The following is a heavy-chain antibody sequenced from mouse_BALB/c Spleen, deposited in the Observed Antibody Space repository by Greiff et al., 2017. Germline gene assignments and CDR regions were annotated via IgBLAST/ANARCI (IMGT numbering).Heavy chain of an antibody. V-gene: IGHV2-9*02. CDR3: ARERGYDGYAMDY. J-gene: IGHJ4*01. CDR2: IWAGGST. CDR1: GFSLTSYG. Sequence: VQLVESGPGLVAPSQSLSITCTVSGFSLTSYGVHWVRQPPGKGLEWLGVIWAGGSTNYNSALMSRLSISKDNSKSQVFLKMNSLQTDDTAMYYCARERGYDGYAMDYWGQGTSVTVSS. D-gene: IGHD2-14*01.